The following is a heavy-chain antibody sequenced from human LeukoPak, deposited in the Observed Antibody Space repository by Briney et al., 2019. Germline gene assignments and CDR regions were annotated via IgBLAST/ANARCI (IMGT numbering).Heavy chain of an antibody. CDR1: GGSISSYY. D-gene: IGHD3-22*01. V-gene: IGHV4-59*08. Sequence: SETLSLTCTVSGGSISSYYWSWIRQPTGKGLEWIGYIYYSGSTNYNPSLKSRVTISVDTSKNQFSLKLSSVTAADTAVYYCARSPPYYYDSSGYYLDYWGQGTLVTVSS. CDR3: ARSPPYYYDSSGYYLDY. CDR2: IYYSGST. J-gene: IGHJ4*02.